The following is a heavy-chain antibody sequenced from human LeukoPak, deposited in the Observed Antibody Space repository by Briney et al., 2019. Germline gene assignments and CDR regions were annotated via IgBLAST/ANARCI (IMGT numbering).Heavy chain of an antibody. V-gene: IGHV4-38-2*02. CDR1: GYSISRSYY. CDR2: IYYSGST. D-gene: IGHD2-21*01. Sequence: SETLSLTCTVSGYSISRSYYWGWIRQPPGKGLEWIGSIYYSGSTYYNPSLKSRVTISVDTSKNQFSLKLSSVTAADTAVYYCARDPIGYFDYWGQGTLVTVSS. CDR3: ARDPIGYFDY. J-gene: IGHJ4*02.